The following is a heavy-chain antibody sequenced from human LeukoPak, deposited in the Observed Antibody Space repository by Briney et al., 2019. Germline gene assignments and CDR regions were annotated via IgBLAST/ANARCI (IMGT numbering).Heavy chain of an antibody. Sequence: GASVKVSCKASGYTFTSYYMHWVRQAPGQGLEWMGWISAYNGNTNYAQKLQGRVTMTTDTSTSTAYMELRSLRSDDTAVYYCARFTRKYYFDYWGQGTLVTVSS. CDR2: ISAYNGNT. V-gene: IGHV1-18*04. J-gene: IGHJ4*02. CDR3: ARFTRKYYFDY. CDR1: GYTFTSYY.